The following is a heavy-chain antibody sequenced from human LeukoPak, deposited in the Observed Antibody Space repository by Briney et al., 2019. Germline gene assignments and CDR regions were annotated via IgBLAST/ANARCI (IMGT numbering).Heavy chain of an antibody. Sequence: GGSLKISCNSSGYIFTSYWIGWLRHMPGKGLEWMGIIYPGDSDTRYSPSFQGQVTISADKSISTAYLQWSSLKASDTAMYYCASPEVPPTPVWGKGTTVTVSS. CDR2: IYPGDSDT. CDR1: GYIFTSYW. CDR3: ASPEVPPTPV. J-gene: IGHJ6*04. V-gene: IGHV5-51*01. D-gene: IGHD4/OR15-4a*01.